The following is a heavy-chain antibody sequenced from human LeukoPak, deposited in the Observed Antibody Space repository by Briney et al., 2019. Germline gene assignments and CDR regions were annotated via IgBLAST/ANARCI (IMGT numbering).Heavy chain of an antibody. CDR1: GGSISGYY. D-gene: IGHD3-16*01. CDR2: IYYSGGT. Sequence: SETLSLTCTVSGGSISGYYWSWIRQPPGKGLEGIGYIYYSGGTNYNPSLRGRVSISVDTSKNQFSLKLSSVTAADTAVYYCARGRIGGPKAPFDYWGQGTLVTVSS. CDR3: ARGRIGGPKAPFDY. J-gene: IGHJ4*02. V-gene: IGHV4-59*01.